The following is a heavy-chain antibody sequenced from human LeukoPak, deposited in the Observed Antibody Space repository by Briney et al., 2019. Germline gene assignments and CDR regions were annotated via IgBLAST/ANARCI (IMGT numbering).Heavy chain of an antibody. CDR2: IWSDENVK. Sequence: GRSLRLSCAAYGFTYSNYGIRWVRQAPGEGMEWVAAIWSDENVKYYADSVKGRFTISRDNSKNTLYLQMDSLGADDTAVYYCARDWSGGNSGYIDNWGHGTLVTASS. D-gene: IGHD3-22*01. CDR3: ARDWSGGNSGYIDN. V-gene: IGHV3-33*01. J-gene: IGHJ4*01. CDR1: GFTYSNYG.